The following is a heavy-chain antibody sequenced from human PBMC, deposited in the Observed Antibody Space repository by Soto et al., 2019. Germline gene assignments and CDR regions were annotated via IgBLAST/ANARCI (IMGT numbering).Heavy chain of an antibody. V-gene: IGHV1-46*01. D-gene: IGHD3-22*01. CDR3: ARSLNYYDSSGYYPDWYFDL. Sequence: QVQLVQSGAEVKKPGASVKVSCKASGYTFTSYYMHWVRQAPGQGLEWMGIINPSGGSTSYAKKFQGRVTMTRDTSTSTVYMELSSLRSEDTAVYYCARSLNYYDSSGYYPDWYFDLWGRGTLVTVSS. CDR2: INPSGGST. CDR1: GYTFTSYY. J-gene: IGHJ2*01.